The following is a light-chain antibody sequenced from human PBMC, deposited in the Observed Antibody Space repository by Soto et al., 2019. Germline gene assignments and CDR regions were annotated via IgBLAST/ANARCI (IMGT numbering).Light chain of an antibody. CDR2: DAS. CDR3: QQYISFPKT. V-gene: IGKV1-5*01. J-gene: IGKJ1*01. CDR1: QSVSSW. Sequence: DIQMTQSPPTLPAFVGDTVTITCRASQSVSSWLAWYQQKPGTAPNLLIYDASSLASGVPSRFSGSGSGTKFTLTIRSLQPDDFATYYCQQYISFPKTFGQETKV.